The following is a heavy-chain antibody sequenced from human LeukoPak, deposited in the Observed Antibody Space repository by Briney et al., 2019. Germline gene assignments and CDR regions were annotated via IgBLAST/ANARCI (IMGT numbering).Heavy chain of an antibody. D-gene: IGHD1-26*01. V-gene: IGHV1-69*13. CDR1: GGTFSSYA. CDR2: IIPIFGTA. CDR3: ARDKGSGSYDAYWFDP. Sequence: SVKVSCKASGGTFSSYAISWVRQAPGQGLEWMGGIIPIFGTANYAQKFQGRVTITADESTSTAYMELSSLRSEDTAVYYCARDKGSGSYDAYWFDPWGQGTLVTVSS. J-gene: IGHJ5*02.